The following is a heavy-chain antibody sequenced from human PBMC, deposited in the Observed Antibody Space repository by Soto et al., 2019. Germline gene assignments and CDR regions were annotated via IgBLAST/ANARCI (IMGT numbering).Heavy chain of an antibody. J-gene: IGHJ4*02. V-gene: IGHV1-46*01. D-gene: IGHD3-9*01. CDR3: ARDGGYDVLTGHYILLYYLDN. CDR1: GYTFTCYY. Sequence: SVKVSCKASGYTFTCYYMHWVRQTPGQGLEWMGVINPSGGRTSYAQKIQGRVTMTRDTSTSAVHMELSNLRSEDTAVYFCARDGGYDVLTGHYILLYYLDNWGLGTLVTVSS. CDR2: INPSGGRT.